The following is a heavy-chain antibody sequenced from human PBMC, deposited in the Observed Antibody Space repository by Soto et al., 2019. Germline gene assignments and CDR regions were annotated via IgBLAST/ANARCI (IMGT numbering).Heavy chain of an antibody. J-gene: IGHJ4*02. V-gene: IGHV1-69*06. Sequence: VASVKVSCKASGGTFSSHGIAWVRQVPGQGLEWVGGIMPTFGSATYAPRFQGRVTISADKSTSTAYMELRSLRSEDTAVYYCATERSAQYFDYWGQGTLVTVSS. CDR2: IMPTFGSA. D-gene: IGHD1-1*01. CDR3: ATERSAQYFDY. CDR1: GGTFSSHG.